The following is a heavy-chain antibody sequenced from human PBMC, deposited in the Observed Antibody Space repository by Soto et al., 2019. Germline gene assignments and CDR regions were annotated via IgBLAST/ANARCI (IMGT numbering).Heavy chain of an antibody. V-gene: IGHV3-15*01. Sequence: EVQLVESGGGLVNPGGSLRLSCAASGFTFRDAWMSWVRQAPGKGREWVGRIKSKSAGGTTDYAAPVKGRFTISRDDSKNRLYLQMNSLKTEETAVYYCVTDRCASPVDSWGQGTLVTVSS. J-gene: IGHJ4*02. CDR1: GFTFRDAW. CDR3: VTDRCASPVDS. CDR2: IKSKSAGGTT.